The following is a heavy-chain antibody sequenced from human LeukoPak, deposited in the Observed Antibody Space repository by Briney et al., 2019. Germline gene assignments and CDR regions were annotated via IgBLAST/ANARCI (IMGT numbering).Heavy chain of an antibody. CDR3: ARVSYTAIDY. Sequence: SETLSLTCTVSGGSISSYYWSWIRQPPGKGLEWIGYIYYSGSTNHNPSLKSRVTISVDTSKNQFSLKLSSVTAADTAVYYCARVSYTAIDYWGQGTLVTVSS. J-gene: IGHJ4*02. CDR2: IYYSGST. D-gene: IGHD5-18*01. CDR1: GGSISSYY. V-gene: IGHV4-59*01.